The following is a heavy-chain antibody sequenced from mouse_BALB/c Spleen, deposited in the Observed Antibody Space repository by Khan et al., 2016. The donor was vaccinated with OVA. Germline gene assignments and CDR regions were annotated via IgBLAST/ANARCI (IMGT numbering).Heavy chain of an antibody. J-gene: IGHJ4*01. CDR3: ARHQFPLSMDS. CDR1: GFSLNNYA. CDR2: IWSDGRT. Sequence: VQLLETGPDLVAPSQSLSITCTVSGFSLNNYAIHWVRQPPGKGLEWLVVIWSDGRTTYNSALKSRLSISKDNSKSQVFLKINSLQTDDTAMYYCARHQFPLSMDSWGQGISVTVSS. V-gene: IGHV2-6-2*01.